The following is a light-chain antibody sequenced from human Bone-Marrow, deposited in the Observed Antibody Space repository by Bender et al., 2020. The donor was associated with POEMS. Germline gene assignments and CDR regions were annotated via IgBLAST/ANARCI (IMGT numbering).Light chain of an antibody. CDR2: TDN. CDR1: NSNIGTNA. CDR3: AAWCAGLGGGV. J-gene: IGLJ3*02. Sequence: QSVLTQPPSASGTPGQRVTISCSGSNSNIGTNAVNWYQQFPGTAPKLLLYTDNQRPSGFPERFYAFKSGTSDSLAISGLQSEAEAYYYCAAWCAGLGGGVFGGGTKLTVL. V-gene: IGLV1-44*01.